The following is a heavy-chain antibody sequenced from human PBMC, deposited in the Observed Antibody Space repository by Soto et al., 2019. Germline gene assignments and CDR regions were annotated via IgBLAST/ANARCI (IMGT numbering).Heavy chain of an antibody. J-gene: IGHJ4*02. Sequence: EVQLVESGGGVVRPGGSLRLSCAASGFTFDDYGMSWVRQAPGKGLEWVSGINWNGGSTGYADSVKGRFAISRDNAKNALYLQMNSLRAEDTALYYCARDHGYSYGTQFDYWGQGTLVTVSS. CDR3: ARDHGYSYGTQFDY. CDR2: INWNGGST. V-gene: IGHV3-20*04. CDR1: GFTFDDYG. D-gene: IGHD5-18*01.